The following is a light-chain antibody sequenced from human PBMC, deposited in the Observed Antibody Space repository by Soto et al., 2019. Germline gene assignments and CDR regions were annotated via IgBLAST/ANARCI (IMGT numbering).Light chain of an antibody. J-gene: IGKJ5*01. CDR3: HEYKNWNLFT. Sequence: MTQSPYTLSASAGERATLSCRASQSISSSLAWYQQTPGEAPRLLIYGASTRASGIPASFIGSGSGTETALTASSRQPQHFAVYTCHEYKNWNLFTFGQGTRLEIK. CDR2: GAS. CDR1: QSISSS. V-gene: IGKV3-15*01.